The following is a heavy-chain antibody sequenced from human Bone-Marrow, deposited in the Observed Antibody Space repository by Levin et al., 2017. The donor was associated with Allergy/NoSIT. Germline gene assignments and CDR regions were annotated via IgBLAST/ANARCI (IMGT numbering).Heavy chain of an antibody. D-gene: IGHD4-17*01. Sequence: PPGGSLRLSCSASGFSFKTYGIHWVRQAPGKGLEWVSGIGGSGRKTYYADSVKGRVTISRDNAENTLYLQMNNLRAEDTAVYYCARDVGDFEIYWFFGLWGRGTQVTVSS. J-gene: IGHJ2*01. CDR3: ARDVGDFEIYWFFGL. V-gene: IGHV3-23*01. CDR1: GFSFKTYG. CDR2: IGGSGRKT.